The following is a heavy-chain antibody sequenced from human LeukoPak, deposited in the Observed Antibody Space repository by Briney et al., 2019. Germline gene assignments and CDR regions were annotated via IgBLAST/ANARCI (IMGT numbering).Heavy chain of an antibody. CDR2: INSDGSWT. Sequence: GGSLRLSCAASGNYWMHWVRQVPGKGLVWVSHINSDGSWTSYADSVKGRFSISRDNAKNTLYLQMNSLRVEDTAMYYCARGRPHGNDYWGQGTLVTVSS. V-gene: IGHV3-74*01. J-gene: IGHJ4*02. CDR3: ARGRPHGNDY. D-gene: IGHD4-23*01. CDR1: GNYW.